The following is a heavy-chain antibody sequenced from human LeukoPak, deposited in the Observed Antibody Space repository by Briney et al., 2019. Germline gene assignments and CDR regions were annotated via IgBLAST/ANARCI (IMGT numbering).Heavy chain of an antibody. V-gene: IGHV3-23*01. D-gene: IGHD1-26*01. J-gene: IGHJ4*02. Sequence: GGSLRLSCAASGFTFSSYAMSWVRQAPGKGLEWVSAISGSGGRTYYADSVKGRFTISRDNSKNTLYLQMNSLRAEDTAVFYCAKRSGSYLRGGGEMDYWGQGTLVTVSS. CDR3: AKRSGSYLRGGGEMDY. CDR1: GFTFSSYA. CDR2: ISGSGGRT.